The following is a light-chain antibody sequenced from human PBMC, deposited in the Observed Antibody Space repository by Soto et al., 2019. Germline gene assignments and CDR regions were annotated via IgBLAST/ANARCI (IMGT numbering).Light chain of an antibody. J-gene: IGKJ5*01. Sequence: DIQMTQSPSSLSASVGDRVTITCRASQSIINHLNWYQQKAGKVPKVLIYAASSLESGVPSRFSGSGSGTDFTLTISRLEPEDFAVYYCQQYDNSPFTFGQGTRLEIK. V-gene: IGKV1-39*01. CDR3: QQYDNSPFT. CDR1: QSIINH. CDR2: AAS.